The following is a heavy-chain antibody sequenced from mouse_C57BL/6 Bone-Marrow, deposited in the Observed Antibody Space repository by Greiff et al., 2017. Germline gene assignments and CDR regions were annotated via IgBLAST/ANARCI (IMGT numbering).Heavy chain of an antibody. CDR2: IDPETGGT. J-gene: IGHJ2*01. CDR3: TRDTTVVAYYFDY. Sequence: VKLQQSGAELVRPGASVTLSCKASGYTFTDYEMHWVKQTPVHGLEWIGAIDPETGGTAYNQKFKGKATLTADKSSSTAYMELRSLTSEDSAVYYCTRDTTVVAYYFDYWGQGTTLTVSS. CDR1: GYTFTDYE. V-gene: IGHV1-15*01. D-gene: IGHD1-1*01.